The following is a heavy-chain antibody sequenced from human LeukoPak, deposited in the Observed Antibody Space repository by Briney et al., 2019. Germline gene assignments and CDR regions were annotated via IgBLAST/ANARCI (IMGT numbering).Heavy chain of an antibody. D-gene: IGHD1-26*01. CDR1: GYIFTNYW. J-gene: IGHJ6*02. CDR2: IYPGDSDT. V-gene: IGHV5-51*01. CDR3: ARYLYSGRYLRGSTPYYYYYGMDV. Sequence: GESLKISCKGSGYIFTNYWVGWVRQMPGKGLEWMGIIYPGDSDTRYSPSFQGQVTISADRSISTAYLQCSSLKASDTAMYYCARYLYSGRYLRGSTPYYYYYGMDVWGQGTTVTVSS.